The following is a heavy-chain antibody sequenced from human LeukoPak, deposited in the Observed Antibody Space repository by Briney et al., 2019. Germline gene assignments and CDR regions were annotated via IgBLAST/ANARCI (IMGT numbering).Heavy chain of an antibody. Sequence: GGSLRLSCAASGFTFSSYEMHWVRQVAGKGLEWVSAVGIVGDTFYSGSVKGRFTISRENAENSLFLQMNSLRAGDTAVYYCAREGRGSSADAFDIWGQGTMVTV. J-gene: IGHJ3*02. CDR3: AREGRGSSADAFDI. D-gene: IGHD3-16*01. V-gene: IGHV3-13*01. CDR1: GFTFSSYE. CDR2: VGIVGDT.